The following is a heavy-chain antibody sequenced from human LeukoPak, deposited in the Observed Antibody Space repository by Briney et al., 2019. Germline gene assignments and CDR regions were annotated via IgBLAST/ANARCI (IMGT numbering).Heavy chain of an antibody. V-gene: IGHV3-48*04. CDR3: ASSGESGSYYGRLTEEKDDAFDI. J-gene: IGHJ3*02. D-gene: IGHD1-26*01. CDR2: ISSSGSTI. CDR1: GFTFSSYA. Sequence: GGSLRLSCAASGFTFSSYAMNWVRQAPGRGLEWVSYISSSGSTIYYADSVKGRFTISRDNAKNSLYLQMNSLRAEDTAVYYCASSGESGSYYGRLTEEKDDAFDIWGQGTMVTVSS.